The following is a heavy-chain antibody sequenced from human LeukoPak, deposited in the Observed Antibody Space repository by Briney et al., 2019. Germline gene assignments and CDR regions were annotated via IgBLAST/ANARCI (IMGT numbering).Heavy chain of an antibody. CDR2: ISGSGYDT. J-gene: IGHJ3*02. CDR3: ATSRSVADAFDI. Sequence: PGGSLRLSCAASGFTFSSYAMSWVRQAPGKGLEWVSAISGSGYDTYHADSVKGRFTISRDSSKNTLYLQMNGLRAEDTAVYHCATSRSVADAFDIWGHGTMVTVSS. CDR1: GFTFSSYA. V-gene: IGHV3-23*01. D-gene: IGHD6-19*01.